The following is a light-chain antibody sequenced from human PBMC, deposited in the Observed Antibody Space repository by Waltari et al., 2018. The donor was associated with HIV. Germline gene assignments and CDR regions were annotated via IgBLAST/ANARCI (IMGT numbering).Light chain of an antibody. CDR1: PSAVGAYNY. V-gene: IGLV2-14*01. J-gene: IGLJ2*01. CDR3: SSYTNNSTLVI. CDR2: EGD. Sequence: SALTQPASVSGSPGQSITISCTGTPSAVGAYNYVSWYQHHPGTAPKLFIFEGDDRPSGVSTRYSGSKSGNTASLTISGLQPDDEGDYYCSSYTNNSTLVIFGGGTKLTVL.